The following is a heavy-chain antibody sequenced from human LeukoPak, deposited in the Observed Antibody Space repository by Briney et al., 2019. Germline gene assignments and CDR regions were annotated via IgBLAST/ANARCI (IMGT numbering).Heavy chain of an antibody. J-gene: IGHJ3*02. CDR2: ISSGSNTI. CDR3: ATDPGYGYSGAFDI. CDR1: GFTFSSYS. D-gene: IGHD5-18*01. V-gene: IGHV3-48*01. Sequence: GGSLRLSCAASGFTFSSYSMSWVRQAPGKGLEWVSYISSGSNTIYYADSVKGRFTISRDNAKNSLYLQMNSLRAEDAAVYYCATDPGYGYSGAFDIWGQGTMVTVSS.